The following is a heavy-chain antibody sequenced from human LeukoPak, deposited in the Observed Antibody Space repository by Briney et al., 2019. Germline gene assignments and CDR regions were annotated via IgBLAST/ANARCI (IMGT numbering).Heavy chain of an antibody. CDR2: IYYSGST. J-gene: IGHJ6*03. CDR3: ARGRGPNPARNYYYYYYMDV. Sequence: SETLSLTCAVSGDSINSGGYSWSWIRQPPGKRLEWIGYIYYSGSTNYNPSLKSRVTISVDTSKNQFSLKLSSVTAADTAVYYCARGRGPNPARNYYYYYYMDVWGKGTTVTVSS. CDR1: GDSINSGGYS. D-gene: IGHD1-14*01. V-gene: IGHV4-30-4*07.